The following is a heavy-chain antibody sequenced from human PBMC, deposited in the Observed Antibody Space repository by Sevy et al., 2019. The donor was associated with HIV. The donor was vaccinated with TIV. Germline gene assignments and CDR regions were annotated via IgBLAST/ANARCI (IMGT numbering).Heavy chain of an antibody. J-gene: IGHJ4*02. V-gene: IGHV5-51*01. CDR3: VRHINWNENYFDY. CDR2: IFPVDSDT. D-gene: IGHD1-1*01. CDR1: GYKYSNYW. Sequence: GESLKISCQGFGYKYSNYWVGWVRQKAGKGLEWMGIIFPVDSDTRDSPSFQGQVTISVDKSTRTAYLQWNSLKASDTAMYYCVRHINWNENYFDYWGQGTQVTVSS.